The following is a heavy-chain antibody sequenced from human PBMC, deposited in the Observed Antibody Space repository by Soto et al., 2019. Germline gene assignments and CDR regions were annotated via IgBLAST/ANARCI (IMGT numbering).Heavy chain of an antibody. V-gene: IGHV3-11*01. CDR3: ASSWGGVGATNAFDI. J-gene: IGHJ3*02. CDR2: ISSSGSTI. D-gene: IGHD1-26*01. CDR1: GFPFSDYY. Sequence: PGGSLSLSCAPSGFPFSDYYMSWIRQAPGKGLEWVSYISSSGSTIYYADSVKGRFTISRDNAKNSLYLQMNSLRAEDTAVYYCASSWGGVGATNAFDIWGQGTMVTVSS.